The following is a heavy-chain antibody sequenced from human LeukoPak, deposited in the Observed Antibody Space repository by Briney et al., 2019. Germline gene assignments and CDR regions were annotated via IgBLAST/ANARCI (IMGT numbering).Heavy chain of an antibody. J-gene: IGHJ6*02. D-gene: IGHD6-13*01. Sequence: GGSLRLSCAASGFMFSNHAMHWVRQAPGKGLEWVAVISYDGNKKYYADSVKGRIIISRDNTRNTLYLQMNSLRPDDTSVYYCARDPAAGTRAYYALDVWGQGTTVTVSS. V-gene: IGHV3-30*04. CDR1: GFMFSNHA. CDR2: ISYDGNKK. CDR3: ARDPAAGTRAYYALDV.